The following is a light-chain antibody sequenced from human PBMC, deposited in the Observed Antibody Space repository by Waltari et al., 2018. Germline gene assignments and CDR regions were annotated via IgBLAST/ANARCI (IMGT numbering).Light chain of an antibody. Sequence: QSALTQPASVSGSPGQSITISYTGTSSAVGGYNYVSWYQQHPGKAPKFMIYEVTNRPSGVSNRFSGSKSGNTAYLTISGLRAEDEADYHCSSYTSSDTWVFGGGTKVTVL. CDR1: SSAVGGYNY. J-gene: IGLJ3*02. CDR2: EVT. CDR3: SSYTSSDTWV. V-gene: IGLV2-14*01.